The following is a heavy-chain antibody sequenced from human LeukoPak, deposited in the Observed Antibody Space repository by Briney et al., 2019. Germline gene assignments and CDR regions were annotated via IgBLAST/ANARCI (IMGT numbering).Heavy chain of an antibody. V-gene: IGHV3-11*04. CDR3: ARDTSPYSSSWYRNYFDY. CDR1: GFTFSDYY. CDR2: ISSSGSTI. D-gene: IGHD6-13*01. J-gene: IGHJ4*02. Sequence: GGSLRLSCAASGFTFSDYYMSWIRQAPGKGLEWVSYISSSGSTIYYADSVKGRFTISRDNAKNSLYLQMNSLRAEDTAVYYCARDTSPYSSSWYRNYFDYWGQGTLVTVSS.